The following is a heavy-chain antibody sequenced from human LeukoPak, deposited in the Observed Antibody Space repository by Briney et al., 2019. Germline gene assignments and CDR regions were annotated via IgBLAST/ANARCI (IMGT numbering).Heavy chain of an antibody. CDR3: ARDRQWLVRGWYFDL. CDR2: INHSGST. J-gene: IGHJ2*01. Sequence: SETLSLTCAVYGGSFSGYYWSWIRQPPGKGLEWIGEINHSGSTYYNPSLKSRVTISVDTSKNQFSLKLSSVTAADTAVYYCARDRQWLVRGWYFDLWGRGTLVTVSS. D-gene: IGHD6-19*01. V-gene: IGHV4-34*01. CDR1: GGSFSGYY.